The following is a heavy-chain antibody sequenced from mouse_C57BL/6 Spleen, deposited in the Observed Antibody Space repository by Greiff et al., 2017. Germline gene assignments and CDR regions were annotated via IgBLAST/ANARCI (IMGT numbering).Heavy chain of an antibody. V-gene: IGHV1-61*01. CDR3: ARSDYYGSSYGY. D-gene: IGHD1-1*01. Sequence: QVQLQQPGAELVRPGSSVKLSCKASGYTFTSYWMDWVKQRPGQGLEWIGNIYPSDGETHYNQKFKDKATLTVDKSSSTAYMQLSSLTSEDSAVYYCARSDYYGSSYGYWGQGTTLTVSS. CDR1: GYTFTSYW. J-gene: IGHJ2*01. CDR2: IYPSDGET.